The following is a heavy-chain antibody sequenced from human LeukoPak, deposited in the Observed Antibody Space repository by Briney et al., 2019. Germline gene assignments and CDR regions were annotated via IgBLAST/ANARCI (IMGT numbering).Heavy chain of an antibody. D-gene: IGHD3/OR15-3a*01. Sequence: GGSLRLSCAASGFTFRSHDMSWVRQAPGKGLEGVSGISGSGGSTFYADSVKGRFTISRDNSKNTLFLQMNGLRVEDTATYYCVREGPRGLAFDVWGQGTMVTVSS. CDR3: VREGPRGLAFDV. CDR1: GFTFRSHD. V-gene: IGHV3-23*01. J-gene: IGHJ3*01. CDR2: ISGSGGST.